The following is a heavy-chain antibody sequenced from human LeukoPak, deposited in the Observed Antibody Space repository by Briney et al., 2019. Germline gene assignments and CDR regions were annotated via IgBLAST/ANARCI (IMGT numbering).Heavy chain of an antibody. V-gene: IGHV3-7*01. CDR3: VSPYNWFDP. CDR2: IKQDGSET. D-gene: IGHD3-16*01. J-gene: IGHJ5*02. Sequence: GGSLRLSCTASGFIITSYWMTWVRQAPGKGLEWVANIKQDGSETYYVDSVTGRFTISRDNAKNSVYLQVNSLRAEDTAVYFCVSPYNWFDPWGQGTLVTVSS. CDR1: GFIITSYW.